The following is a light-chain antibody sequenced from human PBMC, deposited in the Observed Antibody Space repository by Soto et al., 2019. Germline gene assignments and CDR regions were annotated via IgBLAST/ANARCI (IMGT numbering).Light chain of an antibody. Sequence: EIVLTQSPGTLSLSPGERATLSCRASQSVSSNHLAWYQQKPGQAPRLLIYGASSRATGIPDRFSGSGSGTDFTLTITRLEPEDFAVYYCQQYCSSPRTFGQGTKVEIK. CDR2: GAS. CDR1: QSVSSNH. J-gene: IGKJ1*01. CDR3: QQYCSSPRT. V-gene: IGKV3-20*01.